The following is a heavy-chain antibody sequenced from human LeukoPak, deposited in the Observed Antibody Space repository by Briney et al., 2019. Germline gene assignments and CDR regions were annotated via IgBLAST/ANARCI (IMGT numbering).Heavy chain of an antibody. J-gene: IGHJ4*02. CDR2: IYSGGST. D-gene: IGHD3-10*01. CDR1: GFTVSSNY. Sequence: GGSLRLCCAASGFTVSSNYMSWVRHAPGKGLEGVSVIYSGGSTYYADSVKGRFTISRDNSKNTLYLQMNSLRAEDTAVYSCAREMVRGVLDYWGQGTLVTVSS. CDR3: AREMVRGVLDY. V-gene: IGHV3-53*01.